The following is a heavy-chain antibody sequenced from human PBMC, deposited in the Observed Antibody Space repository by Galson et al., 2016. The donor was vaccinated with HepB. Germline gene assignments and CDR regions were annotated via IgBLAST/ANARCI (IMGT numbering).Heavy chain of an antibody. CDR3: ARHRGYSSGLDSRFDV. CDR2: VFPGDSDT. J-gene: IGHJ4*02. V-gene: IGHV5-51*01. Sequence: QSGAEVKKPGESLKISCQASRYNFDIYWIAWVRQLPGKGLEWMGIVFPGDSDTRYSPSLQGQVTMSVDKSTNTAYLQWNSLKASDTGMYYCARHRGYSSGLDSRFDVWGQGTPVTVSA. D-gene: IGHD3-22*01. CDR1: RYNFDIYW.